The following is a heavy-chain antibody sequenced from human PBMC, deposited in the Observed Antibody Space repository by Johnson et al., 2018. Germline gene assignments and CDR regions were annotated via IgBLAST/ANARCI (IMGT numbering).Heavy chain of an antibody. V-gene: IGHV4-59*01. D-gene: IGHD2-15*01. CDR1: GGSISSYY. CDR3: AREYCSGGSCSGAFDI. Sequence: QVQLQESGPGLVEPSEPLSLSCTVSGGSISSYYWSWIRQPPGKGLEWIGYIYYSGSTNYNPSLKSRVTISVDTSKNQFSLKLSSVTAADTAVYYCAREYCSGGSCSGAFDIWGQGTMVTVSS. J-gene: IGHJ3*02. CDR2: IYYSGST.